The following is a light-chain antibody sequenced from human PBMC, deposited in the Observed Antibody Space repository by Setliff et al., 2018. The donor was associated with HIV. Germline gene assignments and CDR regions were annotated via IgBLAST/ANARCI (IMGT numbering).Light chain of an antibody. J-gene: IGLJ1*01. CDR3: TSYTGSSTYI. CDR1: SSDVGGYNY. V-gene: IGLV2-14*01. Sequence: QSVLTQPASVSGSPGQSITISCTGTSSDVGGYNYVSWHQQHPGKAPKLIIYEVSNRPSGLSNRFSGSKSGNTASLTISGLQAEDEADYYCTSYTGSSTYIFGTGTKVTVL. CDR2: EVS.